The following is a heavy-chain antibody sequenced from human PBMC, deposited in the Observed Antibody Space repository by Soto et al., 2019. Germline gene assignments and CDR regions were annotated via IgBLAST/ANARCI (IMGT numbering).Heavy chain of an antibody. CDR2: IYNSVNT. Sequence: QVQLQESGPGLVEPSQTLSLTCTVSGDSISNGYYTWSWIRQPPGKDLEWIGHIYNSVNTYSNPSLKSRVTISADTSKNPFSLTLSSVTAADKAVYYCARGPSGDKVDYWGQGTLVTVSS. D-gene: IGHD3-10*01. CDR3: ARGPSGDKVDY. J-gene: IGHJ4*02. V-gene: IGHV4-30-4*01. CDR1: GDSISNGYYT.